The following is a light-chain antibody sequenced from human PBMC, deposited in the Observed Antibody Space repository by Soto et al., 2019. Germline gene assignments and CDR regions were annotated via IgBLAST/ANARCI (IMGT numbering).Light chain of an antibody. J-gene: IGKJ1*01. Sequence: EIVMTQSPATLSVSPGERATLSCRASQSVSSNLAWSQQKPGQAPRLLIYGASTRATGIPARFSGSGSGTEFTLTISSLQSEDFAVYYCQQYNNWPPCTLGQGTKVEIK. CDR2: GAS. CDR3: QQYNNWPPCT. CDR1: QSVSSN. V-gene: IGKV3-15*01.